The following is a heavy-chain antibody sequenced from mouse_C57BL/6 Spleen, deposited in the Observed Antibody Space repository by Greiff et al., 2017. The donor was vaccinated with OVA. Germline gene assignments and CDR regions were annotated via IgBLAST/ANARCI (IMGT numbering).Heavy chain of an antibody. CDR2: ISSGGDYI. CDR1: GFTFSSYA. CDR3: TRDWYYGSSFAWFAD. Sequence: DVKLVESGAGLVKPGGSLKLSCAASGFTFSSYAMSWVRQTPEKRLEWVAYISSGGDYIYYADTVKGRFTISRDNARNTLYLQMSSLKSEDTAMYYGTRDWYYGSSFAWFADWGQGTLVTVSA. V-gene: IGHV5-9-1*02. D-gene: IGHD1-1*01. J-gene: IGHJ3*01.